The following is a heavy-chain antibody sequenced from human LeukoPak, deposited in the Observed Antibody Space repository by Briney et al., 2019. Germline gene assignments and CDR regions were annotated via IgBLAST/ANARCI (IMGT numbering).Heavy chain of an antibody. Sequence: PGGSLRLSCAASGFTFSNYWMSWVRQAPGKGLEWVANIKQDGSEKLYVDSAKGRFTISRDNARNSLYLQMNSLRDEDTAAYYCARTRGAAYSGNYGDEYFQYWGQGTLVTVSS. CDR2: IKQDGSEK. J-gene: IGHJ1*01. CDR1: GFTFSNYW. V-gene: IGHV3-7*01. CDR3: ARTRGAAYSGNYGDEYFQY. D-gene: IGHD1-26*01.